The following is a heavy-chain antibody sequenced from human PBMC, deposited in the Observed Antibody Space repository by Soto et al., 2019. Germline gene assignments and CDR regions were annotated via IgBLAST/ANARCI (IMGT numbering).Heavy chain of an antibody. D-gene: IGHD6-19*01. CDR1: GYTFTDYY. V-gene: IGHV1-2*02. CDR3: TRASAVAGGSSNSLPNDY. CDR2: INPSSGAT. Sequence: ASVKVSCKASGYTFTDYYMHWVRQAPGQGLEWMGWINPSSGATSYAQNFQGKVTMTRDTSISTFYMELSRLSSDDTAIYYCTRASAVAGGSSNSLPNDYWGQGTLVTVSS. J-gene: IGHJ4*02.